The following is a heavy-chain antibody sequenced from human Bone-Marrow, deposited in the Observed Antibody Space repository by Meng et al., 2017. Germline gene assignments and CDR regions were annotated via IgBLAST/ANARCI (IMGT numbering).Heavy chain of an antibody. D-gene: IGHD3-10*01. CDR2: LGAHDGDT. J-gene: IGHJ4*02. CDR1: DYTFTGYG. Sequence: QVQVVQSGAEMKKPGASVKVSCKASDYTFTGYGVSWVRQAPGQGLEWMAWLGAHDGDTSHAPKFQGRVTVSADRPTATAYMELRSLRSDDTAVYYCARGTPGRSYSDYWGQGTLVTVSS. CDR3: ARGTPGRSYSDY. V-gene: IGHV1-18*01.